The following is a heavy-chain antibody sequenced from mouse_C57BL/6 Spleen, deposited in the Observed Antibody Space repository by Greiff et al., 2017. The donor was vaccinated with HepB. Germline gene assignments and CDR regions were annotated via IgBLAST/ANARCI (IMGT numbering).Heavy chain of an antibody. V-gene: IGHV7-3*01. CDR1: GFTFTDYY. CDR3: ARYSVGYFDV. J-gene: IGHJ1*03. Sequence: EVKVVESGGGLVQPGGSLSLSCAASGFTFTDYYMSWVRQPPGKALEWLGFIRNKANGYTTEYSASVKGRFTISRDNSQSILYLQMNALRAEDSATYYCARYSVGYFDVWGTGTTVTVSS. D-gene: IGHD1-1*02. CDR2: IRNKANGYTT.